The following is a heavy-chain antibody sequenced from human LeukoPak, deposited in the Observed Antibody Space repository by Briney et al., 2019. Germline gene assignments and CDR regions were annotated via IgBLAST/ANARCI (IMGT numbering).Heavy chain of an antibody. CDR2: IIPIFGTA. CDR3: ARFVVVPAAIFDAFDI. D-gene: IGHD2-2*01. Sequence: SVKVSCKASGYTFTSYYMHWVRQAPGQGLEWMGGIIPIFGTANYAQKFQGRVTITADESTSTAYMELSSLRSEDTAVYYCARFVVVPAAIFDAFDIWGQGTMVTVSS. CDR1: GYTFTSYY. J-gene: IGHJ3*02. V-gene: IGHV1-69*13.